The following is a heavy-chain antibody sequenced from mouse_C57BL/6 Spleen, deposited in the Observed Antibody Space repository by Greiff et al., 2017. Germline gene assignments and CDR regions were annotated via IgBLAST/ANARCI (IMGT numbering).Heavy chain of an antibody. D-gene: IGHD1-1*01. CDR1: GFSLTSYG. V-gene: IGHV2-2*01. CDR3: ARNGGYCGSSPAYNAMDY. J-gene: IGHJ4*01. CDR2: IWSGGST. Sequence: VKVVESGPGLVQPSQSLSITCTVSGFSLTSYGVHWVRQSPGKGLEWLGVIWSGGSTDCTEAFISRLSISKDNSKSQVFCKVNSLRADDTAVYYCARNGGYCGSSPAYNAMDYWGQGTSVTVSS.